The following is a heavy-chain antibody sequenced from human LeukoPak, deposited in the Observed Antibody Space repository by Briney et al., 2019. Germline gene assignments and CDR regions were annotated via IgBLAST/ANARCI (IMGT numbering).Heavy chain of an antibody. CDR2: IRNDGGSR. Sequence: GGSLRLSCVASGFTFSSFPMHWVRQAPGKGLEWVAYIRNDGGSRMYADSVKGRFTISRDDSKNTLSLQMNSLRAEDTALYYCAKDFWSTYDAYWGQGTVVTVSS. J-gene: IGHJ4*02. CDR3: AKDFWSTYDAY. V-gene: IGHV3-30*02. D-gene: IGHD3-3*01. CDR1: GFTFSSFP.